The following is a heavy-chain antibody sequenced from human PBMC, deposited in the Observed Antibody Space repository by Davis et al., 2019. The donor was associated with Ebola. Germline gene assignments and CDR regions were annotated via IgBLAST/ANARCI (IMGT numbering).Heavy chain of an antibody. CDR2: ISGTGASI. J-gene: IGHJ4*02. D-gene: IGHD1-26*01. CDR1: GFTFDNYA. CDR3: AKEYGSSGSSFQSYFDF. Sequence: GESLKISCAASGFTFDNYAMSWVRQAPGRGLEWISTISGTGASIYYSDSVKGRFTISRDNSWNTLYLQMNSLRAEDTAVYYCAKEYGSSGSSFQSYFDFWGQGTLVTVSS. V-gene: IGHV3-23*01.